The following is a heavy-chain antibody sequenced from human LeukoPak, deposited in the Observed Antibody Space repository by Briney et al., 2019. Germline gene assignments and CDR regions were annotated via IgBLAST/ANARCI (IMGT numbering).Heavy chain of an antibody. CDR3: ATDLTGTTTGHY. Sequence: ASVKVSCKISGYTLPEVSIHWVRQAPGNGREWMGGFDPEQGETIYAQEFQGRVSMPEDTSTDTAYMELSSLRSEDTAVYYCATDLTGTTTGHYWGQGTLVIVSS. V-gene: IGHV1-24*01. CDR2: FDPEQGET. D-gene: IGHD1-20*01. CDR1: GYTLPEVS. J-gene: IGHJ4*02.